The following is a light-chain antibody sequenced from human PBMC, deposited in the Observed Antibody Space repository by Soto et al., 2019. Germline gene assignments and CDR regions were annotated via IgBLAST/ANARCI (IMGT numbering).Light chain of an antibody. J-gene: IGKJ3*01. CDR3: QQYNNWPFT. Sequence: EIVMTQSPATLSVSPGERVTLSCRASQSVSTNLAWYQQKPGQAPRLLIYSASTRATGIPARFSGSGSGTEFTLTISSLQSEDFAVYYCQQYNNWPFTFGPGTKVEIK. V-gene: IGKV3-15*01. CDR2: SAS. CDR1: QSVSTN.